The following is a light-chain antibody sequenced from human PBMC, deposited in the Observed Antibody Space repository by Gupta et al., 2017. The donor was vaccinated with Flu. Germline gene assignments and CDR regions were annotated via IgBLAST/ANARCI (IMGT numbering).Light chain of an antibody. V-gene: IGLV3-25*02. Sequence: YEPRQSLSVAVSPRQPARIPCSGDALTKQYIYRYQQKPGHAPVLVIYKNTEKPSGSLERFSGSSTWTTVTFTIIAVQEEDEDADYCQSADNTDTYVWVFGGGTKLTVL. CDR2: KNT. J-gene: IGLJ3*02. CDR3: QSADNTDTYVWV. CDR1: ALTKQY.